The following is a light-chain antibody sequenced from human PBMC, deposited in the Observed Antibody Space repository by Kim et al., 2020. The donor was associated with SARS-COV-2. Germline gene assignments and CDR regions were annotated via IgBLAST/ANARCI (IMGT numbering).Light chain of an antibody. J-gene: IGKJ4*01. CDR2: GAS. CDR3: LQYNDWPLLT. CDR1: QSIKNN. V-gene: IGKV3-15*01. Sequence: TPGERVTLSCRASQSIKNNLAWYQQRPGQPPRLLIYGASTRATDISARFSGSGSGTEFTLTIRSLQSEDLAVYYCLQYNDWPLLTFGGGTKVDIK.